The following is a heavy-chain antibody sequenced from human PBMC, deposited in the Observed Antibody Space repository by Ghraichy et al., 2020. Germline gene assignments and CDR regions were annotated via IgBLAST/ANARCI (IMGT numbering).Heavy chain of an antibody. Sequence: SETLSLTCTVSGGSISSGGYSWSWIRQPPGKGLEWLGYMYQAGSDHYNPSLNNRASISLDRSNNHFSLTLRSVTAADTAVYSCVREKGFRVGEFDPWGQGTLVTVSS. CDR2: MYQAGSD. CDR3: VREKGFRVGEFDP. V-gene: IGHV4-30-2*01. D-gene: IGHD3-16*01. CDR1: GGSISSGGYS. J-gene: IGHJ5*02.